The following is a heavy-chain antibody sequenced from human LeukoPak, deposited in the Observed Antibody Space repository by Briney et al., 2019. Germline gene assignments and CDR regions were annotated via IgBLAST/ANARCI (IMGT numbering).Heavy chain of an antibody. CDR3: ASIAVAGTDFDY. CDR1: GFTFSDYY. V-gene: IGHV3-11*04. J-gene: IGHJ4*02. D-gene: IGHD6-19*01. CDR2: ISSSGSTI. Sequence: GGSLRLSCAASGFTFSDYYMSWIRQAPGKGLEWVSYISSSGSTIYYADSVKGRFTISRDNAKSSLYLQMNSLRAEDTAVYYCASIAVAGTDFDYWGQGILVTVSS.